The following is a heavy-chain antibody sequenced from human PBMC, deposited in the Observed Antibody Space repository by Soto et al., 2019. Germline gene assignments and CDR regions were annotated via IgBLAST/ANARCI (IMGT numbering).Heavy chain of an antibody. Sequence: QVQLVESGGGVVQPGRSLRLSCAASGFTFSSYAMHWVRQAPGKGLEWVAVISYDGSNKYYADSVKGRFTISRDNSKNPLYLQMNSLRAEDTAVYYCARDSRPHYYGWGSDYWGQGTLVTVSS. CDR3: ARDSRPHYYGWGSDY. V-gene: IGHV3-30-3*01. CDR1: GFTFSSYA. D-gene: IGHD3-10*01. J-gene: IGHJ4*02. CDR2: ISYDGSNK.